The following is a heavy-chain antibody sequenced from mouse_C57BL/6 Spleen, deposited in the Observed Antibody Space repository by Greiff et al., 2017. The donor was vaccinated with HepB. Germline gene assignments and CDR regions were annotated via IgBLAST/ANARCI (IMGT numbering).Heavy chain of an antibody. CDR3: AREEELTGIDY. V-gene: IGHV1-76*01. CDR2: IYPGSGNT. D-gene: IGHD4-1*01. J-gene: IGHJ2*01. CDR1: GYTFTDYY. Sequence: QVHVKQSGAELVRPGASVKLSCKASGYTFTDYYINWVKQRPGQGLEWIARIYPGSGNTYYNEKFKGKATLTAEKSSSTAYMQLSSLTSEDSAVYFCAREEELTGIDYWGQGTTLTVSS.